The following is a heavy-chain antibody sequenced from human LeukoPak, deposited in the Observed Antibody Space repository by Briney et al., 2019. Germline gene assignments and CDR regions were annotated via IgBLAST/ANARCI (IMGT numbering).Heavy chain of an antibody. CDR1: GFTFSSYD. CDR2: IGTAGDP. Sequence: GGSLRLSCAASGFTFSSYDMHWVRQATGKGLEWVSAIGTAGDPYYPGPVKGRFTISRENAKNSLYLQMNSLRAGDTAVYYCARDLGYCSGGSCHDLFDYWGQGTLVTVSS. V-gene: IGHV3-13*05. D-gene: IGHD2-15*01. J-gene: IGHJ4*02. CDR3: ARDLGYCSGGSCHDLFDY.